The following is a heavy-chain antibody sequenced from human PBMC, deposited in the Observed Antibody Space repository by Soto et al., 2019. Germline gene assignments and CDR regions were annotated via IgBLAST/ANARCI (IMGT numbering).Heavy chain of an antibody. CDR3: AHRQRTVYFDY. Sequence: QITLKESGPPLVKPTQTLTLTCTFSGFSLSTSGVGVGWIRQPPGKALEWLALIYWDDDKRYSPSLKSRLTITKDTSKNQVVLTMTNMVPVDTATYYCAHRQRTVYFDYWGQGTLVTVSS. J-gene: IGHJ4*02. CDR2: IYWDDDK. D-gene: IGHD4-17*01. V-gene: IGHV2-5*02. CDR1: GFSLSTSGVG.